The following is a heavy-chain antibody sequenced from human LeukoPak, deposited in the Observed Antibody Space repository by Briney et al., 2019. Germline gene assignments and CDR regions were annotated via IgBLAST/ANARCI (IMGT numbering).Heavy chain of an antibody. Sequence: SETLSLTCAVYGGSFSGYYWSWIRQPPGKGLEWIGEINHSGSTNYNPSLKSRVTISVDTSKNQFSLKLSSVTAADTAVYYCARGEGGDYYLQHWGRANLVTVSS. V-gene: IGHV4-34*01. D-gene: IGHD4-17*01. CDR3: ARGEGGDYYLQH. J-gene: IGHJ1*01. CDR2: INHSGST. CDR1: GGSFSGYY.